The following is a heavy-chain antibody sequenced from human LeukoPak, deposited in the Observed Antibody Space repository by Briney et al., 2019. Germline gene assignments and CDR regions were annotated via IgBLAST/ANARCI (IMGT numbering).Heavy chain of an antibody. Sequence: GRSLRLSCAASGFTFSSYGMHWVRQAPGKGLEWVAVISYDGSSKYYADSVKGRFTISRDNSKNTLYLQMNSLRAEDTAVYYCAKDLVGGEYCSGGSCPTFDYWGQGTLVTVSS. V-gene: IGHV3-30*18. CDR2: ISYDGSSK. D-gene: IGHD2-15*01. J-gene: IGHJ4*02. CDR1: GFTFSSYG. CDR3: AKDLVGGEYCSGGSCPTFDY.